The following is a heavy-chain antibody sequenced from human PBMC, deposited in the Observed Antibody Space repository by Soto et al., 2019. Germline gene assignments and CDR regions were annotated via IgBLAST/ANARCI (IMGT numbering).Heavy chain of an antibody. D-gene: IGHD3-9*01. Sequence: GGSLRLSCAASGFTFSSYSMNWVRQAPGKGLEWVSSISSSSSYIYYADSVKGRFTISRDNAKNSLYLQMNSLRAEDTAVYYCARDESYYDILTGELDYWGQGTLVTVSS. V-gene: IGHV3-21*01. CDR3: ARDESYYDILTGELDY. CDR1: GFTFSSYS. J-gene: IGHJ4*02. CDR2: ISSSSSYI.